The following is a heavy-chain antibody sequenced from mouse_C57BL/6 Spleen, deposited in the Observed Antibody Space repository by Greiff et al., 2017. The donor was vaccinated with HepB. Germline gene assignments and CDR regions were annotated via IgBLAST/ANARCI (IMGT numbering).Heavy chain of an antibody. CDR2: IDPSDSYT. V-gene: IGHV1-59*01. CDR3: ARSVRSNYGYFDV. J-gene: IGHJ1*03. CDR1: GYTFTSYW. Sequence: VQLQQPGAELVRPGTSVKLSCKASGYTFTSYWMHWVKQRPGQGLEWIGVIDPSDSYTNYNQKFKGKATLTVDTSSSTAYMQLSSLTSEDSAVYYCARSVRSNYGYFDVWGTGTTVTVSS. D-gene: IGHD1-1*01.